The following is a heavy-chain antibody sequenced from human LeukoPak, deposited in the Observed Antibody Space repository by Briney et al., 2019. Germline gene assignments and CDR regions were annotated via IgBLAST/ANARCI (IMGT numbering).Heavy chain of an antibody. CDR1: GFTFSSYG. D-gene: IGHD6-19*01. J-gene: IGHJ3*02. CDR2: ISYDGSNK. Sequence: PGGSLRLSCAASGFTFSSYGMHWVRQAPGKGLEWVAVISYDGSNKYYADSVKGRFTISRDNSKNTLYLQMNSLRAEDTAVYYCVKDLSSGWHNDAFDIWGQGTMVTVSS. CDR3: VKDLSSGWHNDAFDI. V-gene: IGHV3-30*18.